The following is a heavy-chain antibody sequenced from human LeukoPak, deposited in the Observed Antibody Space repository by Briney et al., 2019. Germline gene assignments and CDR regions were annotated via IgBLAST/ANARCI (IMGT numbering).Heavy chain of an antibody. CDR1: GFTFSDYY. V-gene: IGHV3-11*04. CDR3: ARGLFVAGSFFDS. D-gene: IGHD2-15*01. Sequence: PGGSLRLSCGASGFTFSDYYMSWIRQAPGKGLEWLAFISPSGGAIYYADSVKGRFTISRDNVKNSLYLQMNSLKAEDTAVYYCARGLFVAGSFFDSWGQGTLVTVSS. J-gene: IGHJ4*03. CDR2: ISPSGGAI.